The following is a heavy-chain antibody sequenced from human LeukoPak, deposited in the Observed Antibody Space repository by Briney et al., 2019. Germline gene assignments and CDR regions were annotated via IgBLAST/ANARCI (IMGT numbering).Heavy chain of an antibody. CDR2: IYSSGSST. D-gene: IGHD3-22*01. Sequence: GGSLRLSCAASGFDFSNYWMNWVRQAPGKGLVWVSRIYSSGSSTDYADSVKGRFTISRDNSKNTLYLQMNSLRAEDTAVYYCAKSDSSGYSGFNWGQGTLVTVSS. J-gene: IGHJ4*02. CDR3: AKSDSSGYSGFN. CDR1: GFDFSNYW. V-gene: IGHV3-74*01.